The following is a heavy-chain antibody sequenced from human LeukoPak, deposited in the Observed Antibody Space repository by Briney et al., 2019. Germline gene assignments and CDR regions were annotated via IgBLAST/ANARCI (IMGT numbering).Heavy chain of an antibody. CDR2: ITSSGAYI. Sequence: GGSLRLSCAASGFTFNYYNMNWVRQAPGKALEWVSSITSSGAYIFYADSVRGRFTISRDNAKDSLYLQMNSLGPEDTAVYYCARGTVRGVIRSYFAYYYMDVWGKGTTVTISS. D-gene: IGHD3-10*01. CDR1: GFTFNYYN. J-gene: IGHJ6*03. CDR3: ARGTVRGVIRSYFAYYYMDV. V-gene: IGHV3-21*01.